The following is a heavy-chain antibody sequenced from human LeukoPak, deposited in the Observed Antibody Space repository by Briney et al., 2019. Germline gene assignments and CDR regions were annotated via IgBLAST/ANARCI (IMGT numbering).Heavy chain of an antibody. CDR2: IYYSGCT. J-gene: IGHJ4*02. CDR1: GGSISSSSYY. D-gene: IGHD3-22*01. CDR3: ARYNPLYYDSGGYYYGDPIGYFDY. V-gene: IGHV4-39*01. Sequence: SETLSLTCTVSGGSISSSSYYWGWIRQPPGKGLEWIGSIYYSGCTYYNPSLKSRVTISVDTSKNQFSLKLSSVTAADTAVYYCARYNPLYYDSGGYYYGDPIGYFDYWGQGTLVTVSS.